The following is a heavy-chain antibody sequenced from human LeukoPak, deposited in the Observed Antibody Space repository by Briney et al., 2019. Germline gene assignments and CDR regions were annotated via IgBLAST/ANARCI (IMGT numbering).Heavy chain of an antibody. J-gene: IGHJ4*02. V-gene: IGHV1-8*01. CDR1: GYTFTSYD. CDR2: MNPNSGNT. D-gene: IGHD3-10*01. CDR3: ARIYGSGRGPGSYYFDY. Sequence: ASVKVSCKASGYTFTSYDINWVRQATGQGLEWMGWMNPNSGNTGYAQKFQGRVTMTRNTSISTAYMELSSLRSEDTAVYYCARIYGSGRGPGSYYFDYWGQGTLVTVS.